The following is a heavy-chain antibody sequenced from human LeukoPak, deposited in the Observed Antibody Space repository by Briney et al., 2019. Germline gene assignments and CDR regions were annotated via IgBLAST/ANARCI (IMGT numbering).Heavy chain of an antibody. D-gene: IGHD6-19*01. Sequence: GGSLRLSCAASGFTFSSYSMNWVRQAPGKGLEWVSSISSSSSYIYYADSVKGRFTISRDNAKNSLYLQMNSLRAEDTAVYYCARDKAVAAGIDYWGQGTLVTVSS. CDR2: ISSSSSYI. J-gene: IGHJ4*02. V-gene: IGHV3-21*01. CDR1: GFTFSSYS. CDR3: ARDKAVAAGIDY.